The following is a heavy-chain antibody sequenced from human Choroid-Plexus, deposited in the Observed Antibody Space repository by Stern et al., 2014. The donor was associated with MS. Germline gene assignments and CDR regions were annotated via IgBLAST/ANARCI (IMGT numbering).Heavy chain of an antibody. CDR3: AKDRQYLTYFFDH. V-gene: IGHV3-30*18. D-gene: IGHD2/OR15-2a*01. J-gene: IGHJ5*02. Sequence: QVQLVESGGGVVQHGRPLRLSCVASGFTFGSCAMHWVRQAPGQGLEWVAGGSYDGSKKYYADSVKGPVTISRDNSQNTLYMQMSSLRPEDTAVYYCAKDRQYLTYFFDHWGQGSLVTVSS. CDR1: GFTFGSCA. CDR2: GSYDGSKK.